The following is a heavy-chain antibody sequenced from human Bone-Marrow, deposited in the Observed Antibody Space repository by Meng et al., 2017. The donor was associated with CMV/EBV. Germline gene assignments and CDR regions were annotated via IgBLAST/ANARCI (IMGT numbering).Heavy chain of an antibody. V-gene: IGHV4-34*01. CDR2: INHSGST. Sequence: SQTLSLTCAVYGGSFSGYYWSWIRQPPGKGLEWIGEINHSGSTNYNPSLKSRVTISVDTSKNQFSLKLSSVTAADTAVYYCGCCSSTSLSRGGDYFDYWGQGTLVTVSS. J-gene: IGHJ4*02. CDR1: GGSFSGYY. D-gene: IGHD2-2*01. CDR3: GCCSSTSLSRGGDYFDY.